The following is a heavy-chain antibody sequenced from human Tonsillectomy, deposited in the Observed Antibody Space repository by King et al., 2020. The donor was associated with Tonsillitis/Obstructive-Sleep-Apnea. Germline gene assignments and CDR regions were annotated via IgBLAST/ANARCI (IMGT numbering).Heavy chain of an antibody. CDR1: GFTFSSYG. CDR3: ARVAGSGYNPAY. Sequence: VQLVQSGGGVVQPGRSLRLSCAASGFTFSSYGMHWVRQAPGKGLEWVAVIWYDGSNKYYADSVKGRFTISRDNSKNTLYLQMNSLRAEDTAVYYCARVAGSGYNPAYWGQGTLVTVSS. J-gene: IGHJ4*02. V-gene: IGHV3-33*01. CDR2: IWYDGSNK. D-gene: IGHD3-3*01.